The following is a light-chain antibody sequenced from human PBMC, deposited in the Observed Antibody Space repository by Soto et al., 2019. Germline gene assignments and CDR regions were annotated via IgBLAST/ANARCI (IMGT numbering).Light chain of an antibody. CDR3: AAWDDSRNPV. CDR2: SNN. CDR1: SSNIGSNT. V-gene: IGLV1-44*01. Sequence: SVLTQPPSASGTPGQRVTISCSGSSSNIGSNTVNWYQQLPGTAPKLLIYSNNQRPSGGPDRFSGSKPGTSASQAISGPHSEDEDDKYCAAWDDSRNPVFGRGTKVTVL. J-gene: IGLJ3*02.